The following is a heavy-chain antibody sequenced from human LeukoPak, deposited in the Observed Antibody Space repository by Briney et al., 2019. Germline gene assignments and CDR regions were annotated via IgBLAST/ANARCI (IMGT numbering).Heavy chain of an antibody. CDR3: ARHGGYYFDY. Sequence: SETLSLTCAVYGGSFRDYYWSWIRQPPGKGLEWIGEINHSGSTIYNPSLKSRVIISVDTSKNQFSLKLNSVTAADTAVYYCARHGGYYFDYWGQGTLVTVSS. CDR1: GGSFRDYY. CDR2: INHSGST. V-gene: IGHV4-34*01. J-gene: IGHJ4*02.